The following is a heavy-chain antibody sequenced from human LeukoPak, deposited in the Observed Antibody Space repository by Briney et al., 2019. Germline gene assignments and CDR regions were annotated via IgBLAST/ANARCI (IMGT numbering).Heavy chain of an antibody. CDR1: GFTVSSNY. D-gene: IGHD7-27*01. CDR3: AREELGINAFDI. V-gene: IGHV3-53*01. CDR2: IYSGGST. Sequence: GGSLRLSCAASGFTVSSNYMSWVRQAPGKGLEWVSVIYSGGSTYYADSVKGRFTISRDNSKNTLYLQMNSLRAEDTAVYYCAREELGINAFDIWGQGTMVTVSS. J-gene: IGHJ3*02.